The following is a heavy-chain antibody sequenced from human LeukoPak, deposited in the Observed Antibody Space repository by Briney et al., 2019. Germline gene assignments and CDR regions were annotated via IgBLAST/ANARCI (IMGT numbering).Heavy chain of an antibody. D-gene: IGHD3-22*01. J-gene: IGHJ4*02. CDR3: ARVDDTSGTPTKFDS. CDR1: GFTFNSYV. Sequence: GGSLRLSCAASGFTFNSYVMSWVRQAPGKGLEWVSTISGSGGSTFYAGSVKGRFTISRDNSKNTLYLEMNSLRAEDTAVYFCARVDDTSGTPTKFDSWGQGTLVTVSS. V-gene: IGHV3-23*01. CDR2: ISGSGGST.